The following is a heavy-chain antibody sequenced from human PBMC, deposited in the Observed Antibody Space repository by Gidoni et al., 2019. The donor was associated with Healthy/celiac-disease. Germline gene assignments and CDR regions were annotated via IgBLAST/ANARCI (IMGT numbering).Heavy chain of an antibody. V-gene: IGHV3-9*01. D-gene: IGHD6-6*01. CDR2: ISWNSGSI. J-gene: IGHJ4*02. Sequence: EVQLVESGGGLVQQGRSLRLSCEAPGFTLDDYAMHWVRQAPGKGLEWDSGISWNSGSIGYADSVKGRFTISRDNAKNSLYLQMNSLRAEDTALYYCAKDMGQLGDWWGQGTLVTVSS. CDR3: AKDMGQLGDW. CDR1: GFTLDDYA.